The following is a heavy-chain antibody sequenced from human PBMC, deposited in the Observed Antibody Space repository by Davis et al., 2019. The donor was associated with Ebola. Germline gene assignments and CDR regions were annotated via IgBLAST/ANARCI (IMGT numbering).Heavy chain of an antibody. CDR3: ARISARYCSGGSCPASGDY. Sequence: GESLKISCAASGFTFSSYSMNWVRQAPGKGLEWVSSISSSSSYIYYADSVKGRFTISRDNAKNSLYLQMNSLRAEDTAVYYCARISARYCSGGSCPASGDYWGQGTLVTVSS. CDR2: ISSSSSYI. CDR1: GFTFSSYS. V-gene: IGHV3-21*01. J-gene: IGHJ4*02. D-gene: IGHD2-15*01.